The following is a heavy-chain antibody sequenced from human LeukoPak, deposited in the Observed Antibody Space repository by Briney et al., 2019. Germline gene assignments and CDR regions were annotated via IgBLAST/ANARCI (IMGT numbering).Heavy chain of an antibody. Sequence: AGGSLRLSCAASGLTFSSHWMHWVRQAPGKGLEWVSYISGSSITIHYADSVKGRFIISRDNAKNSLYLQMNSLRDEDTAVYYCARYPHDYDSSGFAYWGQGTLVTVSS. V-gene: IGHV3-48*02. CDR2: ISGSSITI. CDR3: ARYPHDYDSSGFAY. J-gene: IGHJ4*02. D-gene: IGHD3-22*01. CDR1: GLTFSSHW.